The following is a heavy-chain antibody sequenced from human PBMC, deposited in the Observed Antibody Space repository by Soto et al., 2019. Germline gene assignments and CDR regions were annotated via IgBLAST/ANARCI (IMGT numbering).Heavy chain of an antibody. J-gene: IGHJ5*02. Sequence: GASVKVSCKASGGTFSSYAISWVRQAPGQGLEWMGGIIPIFGTATYAQKFQGRVTITADESTSTAYMELSSLRSEDTAVYYCASSLAALQVLSLTWGQGTLVTVSS. CDR2: IIPIFGTA. V-gene: IGHV1-69*13. D-gene: IGHD6-6*01. CDR1: GGTFSSYA. CDR3: ASSLAALQVLSLT.